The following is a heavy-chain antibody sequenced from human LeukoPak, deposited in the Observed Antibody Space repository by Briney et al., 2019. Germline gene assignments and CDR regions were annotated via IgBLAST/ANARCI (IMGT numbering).Heavy chain of an antibody. Sequence: PGGTLRLSCAASGFTFNNYAMSWVRQAPGKGLEWVSAISGSGGATYYADSLKGRFTISRDNSKNTLFLHMNSLRVEDTAVYYCAKAPAAATKYYYGMDVWGQGTTVTVSS. V-gene: IGHV3-23*01. CDR1: GFTFNNYA. CDR3: AKAPAAATKYYYGMDV. J-gene: IGHJ6*02. D-gene: IGHD6-13*01. CDR2: ISGSGGAT.